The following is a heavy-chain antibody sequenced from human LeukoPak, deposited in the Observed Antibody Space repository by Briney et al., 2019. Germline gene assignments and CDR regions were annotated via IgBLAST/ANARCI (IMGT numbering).Heavy chain of an antibody. CDR2: INTGGSTI. CDR3: ARDLLFDP. CDR1: GFTFSTYE. Sequence: GGSLRLSCAASGFTFSTYEMNWVRQAPGKGLEWVSYINTGGSTIYYADSVKGRFTVSRDNAENSLYLQMNSLRVEDTALYYCARDLLFDPWGRGTLVTVSS. V-gene: IGHV3-48*03. D-gene: IGHD3-10*01. J-gene: IGHJ5*02.